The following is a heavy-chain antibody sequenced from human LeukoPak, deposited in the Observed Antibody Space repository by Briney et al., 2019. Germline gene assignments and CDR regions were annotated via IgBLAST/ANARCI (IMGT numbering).Heavy chain of an antibody. CDR3: AKEAVAGTLDH. CDR2: IYSGGST. CDR1: GFTIDSNY. Sequence: GGSLRLSCAASGFTIDSNYMTWVRQAPGKGLEWVSVIYSGGSTYYADSVKGRFTISRDNSKNTLHLQMNSLRAEDTAVYYCAKEAVAGTLDHWGQGTLVTVSS. V-gene: IGHV3-66*01. J-gene: IGHJ4*02. D-gene: IGHD6-19*01.